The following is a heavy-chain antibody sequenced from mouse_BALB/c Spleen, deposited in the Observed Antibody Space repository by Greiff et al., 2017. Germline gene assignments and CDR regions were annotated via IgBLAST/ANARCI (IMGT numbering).Heavy chain of an antibody. D-gene: IGHD2-1*01. Sequence: DVQLVESGGGLVQPGGSRKLSCAASGFTFSSFGMHWVRQAPEKGLEWVAYISSGSSTIYYADTVKGRFTISRDNPKNTLFLQMTSLRSEDTAMYYCAREDGNLDYWGQGTTLTVSS. V-gene: IGHV5-17*02. CDR3: AREDGNLDY. CDR1: GFTFSSFG. J-gene: IGHJ2*01. CDR2: ISSGSSTI.